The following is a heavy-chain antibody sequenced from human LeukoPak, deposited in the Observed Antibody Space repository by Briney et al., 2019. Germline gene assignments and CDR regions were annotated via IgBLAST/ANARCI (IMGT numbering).Heavy chain of an antibody. CDR2: IYHSGST. J-gene: IGHJ3*02. D-gene: IGHD2-2*01. CDR3: ARHRIQLLPLDAFDI. CDR1: GGSISSGGYY. Sequence: SQTLSLTCTVSGGSISSGGYYWSWIRQPPGKGLEWIGYIYHSGSTYYNPSLKSRVTISVDRSKNQFSLKLSSVTAADTAVYYCARHRIQLLPLDAFDIWGQGTMVTVSS. V-gene: IGHV4-30-2*02.